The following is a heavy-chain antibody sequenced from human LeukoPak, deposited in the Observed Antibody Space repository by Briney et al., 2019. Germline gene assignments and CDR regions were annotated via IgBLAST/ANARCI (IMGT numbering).Heavy chain of an antibody. Sequence: SQTLSLNCAISGDSVSSNSAAWNWIRQSPSRGLEWLERTYYRSKWYNDYAVSVKSRITINPDTSKNQFSLQLNSVTPEDTAVYYCAKSSYYYGSGSSLQHWGQGTLVTVSS. CDR2: TYYRSKWYN. V-gene: IGHV6-1*01. J-gene: IGHJ1*01. CDR1: GDSVSSNSAA. CDR3: AKSSYYYGSGSSLQH. D-gene: IGHD3-10*01.